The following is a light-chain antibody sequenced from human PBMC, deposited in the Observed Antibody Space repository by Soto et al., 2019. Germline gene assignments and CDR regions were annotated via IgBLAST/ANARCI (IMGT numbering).Light chain of an antibody. CDR3: HQSYSVPYT. CDR2: RVS. CDR1: QNVNTY. V-gene: IGKV1-39*01. J-gene: IGKJ2*01. Sequence: DIQMTQSPSSLSASVGDKVTIACRTSQNVNTYLHWYQHKPGKAPKLLISRVSSLQGGVPSRFSGSGSVTDFTLTISSLQPEDSATYYCHQSYSVPYTFGQGTKLEI.